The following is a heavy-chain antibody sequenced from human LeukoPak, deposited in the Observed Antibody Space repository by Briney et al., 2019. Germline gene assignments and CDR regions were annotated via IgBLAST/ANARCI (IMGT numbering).Heavy chain of an antibody. V-gene: IGHV1-18*01. CDR1: GYTFTSYG. CDR2: ISAYNGST. Sequence: ASVKVSCKASGYTFTSYGISWVRQAPGQGLEWMGWISAYNGSTNYAQKLQGRVTMTTDTSTSTAYMELRSLRSDDTAVYYCARGLDKASWYGSNYYYGMDVWGQGTTVTVSS. D-gene: IGHD6-13*01. J-gene: IGHJ6*02. CDR3: ARGLDKASWYGSNYYYGMDV.